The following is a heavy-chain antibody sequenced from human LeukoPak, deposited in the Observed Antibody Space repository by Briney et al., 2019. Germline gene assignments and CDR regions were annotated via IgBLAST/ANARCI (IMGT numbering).Heavy chain of an antibody. V-gene: IGHV4-61*02. Sequence: SETLSLTCTVSGGSISSGSYYWSWIRQPAGKGLEWIGRIYTSGSTNYNPSLKSRVTISVDTSKNQFSLKLSSVTAADTAVYYCARAVKYYYDSSGYRNYYYYYYMDVWGKGTTVTVSS. CDR1: GGSISSGSYY. CDR3: ARAVKYYYDSSGYRNYYYYYYMDV. CDR2: IYTSGST. D-gene: IGHD3-22*01. J-gene: IGHJ6*03.